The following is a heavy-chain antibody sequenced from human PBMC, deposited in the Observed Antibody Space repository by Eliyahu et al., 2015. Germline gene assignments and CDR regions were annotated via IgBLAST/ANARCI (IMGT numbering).Heavy chain of an antibody. CDR2: IRTKVHNYAT. CDR3: TAGEYNDGVAYYRV. CDR1: DFTFSXSA. J-gene: IGHJ4*02. Sequence: EVRLVESGGGLVQPGVSLKLSCXTSDFTFSXSAIPWVRQASGKGLEWVGRIRTKVHNYATAYAASVKGRFTVSRDDSENTAYLQMNSLKTEDTAVYYCTAGEYNDGVAYYRVWGQGTLVTVSS. V-gene: IGHV3-73*02. D-gene: IGHD3-22*01.